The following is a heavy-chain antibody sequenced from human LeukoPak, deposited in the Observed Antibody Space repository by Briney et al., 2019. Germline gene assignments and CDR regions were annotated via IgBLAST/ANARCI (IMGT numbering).Heavy chain of an antibody. Sequence: PSETLSLTCSVSGGSLSTYYWTWTRQPPGKGLEWIGYIYQSGTTEFNPSLKSRVTMSLDTSRNQFSLRMSTVTAADTAVYYCSREQYIIGGSGWFGMDVWGHGTTVTVSS. CDR1: GGSLSTYY. CDR3: SREQYIIGGSGWFGMDV. V-gene: IGHV4-59*12. D-gene: IGHD6-19*01. J-gene: IGHJ6*02. CDR2: IYQSGTT.